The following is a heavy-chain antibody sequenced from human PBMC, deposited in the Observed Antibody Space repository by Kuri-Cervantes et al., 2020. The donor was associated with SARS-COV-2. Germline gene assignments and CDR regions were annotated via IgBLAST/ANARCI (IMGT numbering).Heavy chain of an antibody. D-gene: IGHD2-15*01. Sequence: GGSLRLSCAASGFTFSSDWMSWVRQAPGKGLEWVANIKQDGSEKYYVDSVKGRFTISRDNAKNSLYMQMNSLRAEDTAVYYCARDGDFWSGYSEGYCSGGRCYPGDWGQGTLVTVSS. CDR3: ARDGDFWSGYSEGYCSGGRCYPGD. V-gene: IGHV3-7*03. J-gene: IGHJ4*02. CDR1: GFTFSSDW. CDR2: IKQDGSEK.